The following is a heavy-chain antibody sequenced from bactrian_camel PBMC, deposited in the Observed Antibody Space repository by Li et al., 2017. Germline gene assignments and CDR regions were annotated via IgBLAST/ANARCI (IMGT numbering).Heavy chain of an antibody. J-gene: IGHJ4*01. V-gene: IGHV3S57*01. CDR2: FDREFQP. CDR3: AARWIGNCARLSEDEFNF. CDR1: SPDVSLYC. Sequence: VQLVESGGGSVQAGGSLRLSCVATSPDVSLYCLGWFRQTQDKGREAVAVFDREFQPMYDDSVKGRFTISKDNAKDTLYLQMNSLKAEDTAMYYCAARWIGNCARLSEDEFNFWGQGTQVT. D-gene: IGHD7*01.